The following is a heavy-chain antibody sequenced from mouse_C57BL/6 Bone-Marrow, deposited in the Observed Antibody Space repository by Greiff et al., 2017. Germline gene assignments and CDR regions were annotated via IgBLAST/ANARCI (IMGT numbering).Heavy chain of an antibody. CDR3: ARRAY. CDR2: ISGGGGNT. CDR1: GFTFSSYT. V-gene: IGHV5-9*01. J-gene: IGHJ3*01. Sequence: DGMLVESGGGLVKPGGSLKLSCAASGFTFSSYTMSWVRQTPEKRLEWVATISGGGGNTYYPDSVKGRFTISRDNAKNTLYLQMSSLRSEDTALYYCARRAYWGQGTLVTVSA.